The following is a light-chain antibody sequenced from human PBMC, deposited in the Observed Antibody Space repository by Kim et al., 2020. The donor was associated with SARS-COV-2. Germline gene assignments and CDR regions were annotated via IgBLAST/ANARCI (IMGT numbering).Light chain of an antibody. CDR1: SSNIGAGYD. Sequence: VTISGTGSSSNIGAGYDVHWYQQLPRTAPKLLIYGNSNRPSGVPDRFSGSKSGTSASLAITGLQAEDEADYYCQSYDSSLSGSVVFGGGTKLTVL. J-gene: IGLJ2*01. CDR2: GNS. CDR3: QSYDSSLSGSVV. V-gene: IGLV1-40*01.